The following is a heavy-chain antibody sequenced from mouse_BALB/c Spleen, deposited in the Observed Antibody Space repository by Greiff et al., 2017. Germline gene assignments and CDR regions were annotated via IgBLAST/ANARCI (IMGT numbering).Heavy chain of an antibody. Sequence: EVKLMESGGGLVQPGGSLKLSCAASGFTFSSYGMSWVRQTPDKRLELVAIINSNGGSTYYPDSVKGRFTITRDNAKNILYLQISRLKSEDTAMDNCARERTVVEAVFDYWGQGTTLTVSS. J-gene: IGHJ2*01. V-gene: IGHV5-6-3*01. CDR3: ARERTVVEAVFDY. D-gene: IGHD1-1*01. CDR1: GFTFSSYG. CDR2: INSNGGST.